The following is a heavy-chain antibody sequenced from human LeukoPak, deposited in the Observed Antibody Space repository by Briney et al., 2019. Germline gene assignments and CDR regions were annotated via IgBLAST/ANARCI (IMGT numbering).Heavy chain of an antibody. CDR1: GFTFSSYG. CDR3: AKDRKRGIAVAGTGIDY. D-gene: IGHD6-19*01. CDR2: IWYDGSNK. V-gene: IGHV3-30*02. Sequence: PGGSLRLSCAASGFTFSSYGMHWVRQAPGKGLEWVAFIWYDGSNKYYADSVKGRFTISRDNSKNTLYLQMNSLRAEDTAVYYCAKDRKRGIAVAGTGIDYWGQGTLVTVSS. J-gene: IGHJ4*02.